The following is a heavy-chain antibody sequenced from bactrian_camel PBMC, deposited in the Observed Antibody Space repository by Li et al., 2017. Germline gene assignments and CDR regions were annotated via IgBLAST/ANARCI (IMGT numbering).Heavy chain of an antibody. V-gene: IGHV3S53*01. Sequence: HVQLVESGGGSVQAGGSLRLSCAASGSIQRTNCMGWFRQAPGKERDWVAGIDSDGSTNYADSVKGRFTISLDNAKNTLYLQMNRLKPEDTAMYCCAATSGITLASGGRCYRGGEFFAEAKRGGINYWGRGPRSPSP. J-gene: IGHJ4*01. D-gene: IGHD2*01. CDR3: AATSGITLASGGRCYRGGEFFAEAKRGGINY. CDR2: IDSDGST. CDR1: GSIQRTNC.